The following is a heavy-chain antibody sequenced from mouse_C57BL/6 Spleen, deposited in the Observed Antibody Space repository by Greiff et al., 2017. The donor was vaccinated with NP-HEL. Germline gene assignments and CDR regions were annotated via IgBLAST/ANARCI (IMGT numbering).Heavy chain of an antibody. CDR1: GYTFTDYY. Sequence: QVQLQQSGAELVRPGASVKLSCKASGYTFTDYYINWVKQRPGQGLEWIARIYPGSGNTYYNEKFKGKATLTAEKSSSTAYMQLSSLTSEDSAVYFCARGDGNLFAYWGQGTLVTVS. CDR2: IYPGSGNT. CDR3: ARGDGNLFAY. J-gene: IGHJ3*01. V-gene: IGHV1-76*01. D-gene: IGHD2-1*01.